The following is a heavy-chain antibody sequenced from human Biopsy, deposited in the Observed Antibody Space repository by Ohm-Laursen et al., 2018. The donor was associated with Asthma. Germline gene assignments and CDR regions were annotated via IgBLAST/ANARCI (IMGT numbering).Heavy chain of an antibody. D-gene: IGHD3-22*01. Sequence: SLRLSCTATGFSFDDCAMHWVRQAPGKGLEWVSSISWNSGNIDYADSVKGRFTISRDNAKNSLYLQMQSLRPEDTAFYYCAKSADYYDSTDYLDFWGRGTLVTVSS. CDR1: GFSFDDCA. J-gene: IGHJ4*01. V-gene: IGHV3-9*01. CDR2: ISWNSGNI. CDR3: AKSADYYDSTDYLDF.